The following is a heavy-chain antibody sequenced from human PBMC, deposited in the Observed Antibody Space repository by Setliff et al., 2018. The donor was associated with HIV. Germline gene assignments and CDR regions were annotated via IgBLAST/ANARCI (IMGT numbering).Heavy chain of an antibody. Sequence: PSETLSLTCTVSGGSISSYYWSWIRQPPGKGLEWIGYIYTSGSTNYNPSLKSRVTISVDTSKNQFSLKLSSVTAADTAVYYCARVMTTVTFFDYWGQGTLVTVSS. J-gene: IGHJ4*02. CDR1: GGSISSYY. D-gene: IGHD4-17*01. CDR2: IYTSGST. V-gene: IGHV4-4*09. CDR3: ARVMTTVTFFDY.